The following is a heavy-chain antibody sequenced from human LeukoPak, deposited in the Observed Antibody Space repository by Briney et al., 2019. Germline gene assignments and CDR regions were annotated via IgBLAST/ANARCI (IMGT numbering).Heavy chain of an antibody. D-gene: IGHD1-26*01. CDR2: IYYSGST. CDR1: GGSISSYY. J-gene: IGHJ4*02. V-gene: IGHV4-59*08. CDR3: ARHPYVGATFDH. Sequence: SETLSLTCTVSGGSISSYYWSWIRQPPGKGLEWIGYIYYSGSTNYNPSLKSRVTISVDTSKNQFSLKLSSVTAADTAVYYCARHPYVGATFDHWGQGTLVTVSS.